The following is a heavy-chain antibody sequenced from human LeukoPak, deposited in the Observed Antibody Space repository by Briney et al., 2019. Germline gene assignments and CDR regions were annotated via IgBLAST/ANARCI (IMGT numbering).Heavy chain of an antibody. CDR1: GGSISSYY. J-gene: IGHJ4*02. D-gene: IGHD6-13*01. CDR3: AREAPPIAAAGFDY. CDR2: IYYIGGT. Sequence: PSETLSLTCTVSGGSISSYYWSWIRQPPGKGLEWVGCIYYIGGTNYNPSLKSRVTISVDTSKTQFSLKMSSVTAADTAVYYCAREAPPIAAAGFDYWGQGTLDTVSS. V-gene: IGHV4-59*01.